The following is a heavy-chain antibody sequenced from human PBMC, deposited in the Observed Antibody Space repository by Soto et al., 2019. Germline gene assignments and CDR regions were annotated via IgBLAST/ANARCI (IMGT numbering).Heavy chain of an antibody. D-gene: IGHD2-21*01. CDR1: GGSITSYN. V-gene: IGHV4-59*01. J-gene: IGHJ5*02. Sequence: SETLSLTCTVSGGSITSYNWNWLRQPPGKALEWIGYAYNSGSTNYNPSLKSRVTISVDTSKNQFSLKVNSVTAADTAVYYCARRAVVAVTGSLDNWLDPWGQGILVTVS. CDR3: ARRAVVAVTGSLDNWLDP. CDR2: AYNSGST.